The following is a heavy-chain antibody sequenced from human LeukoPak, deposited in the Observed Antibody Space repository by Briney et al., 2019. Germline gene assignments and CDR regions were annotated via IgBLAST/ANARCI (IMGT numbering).Heavy chain of an antibody. CDR1: GGTFSSYA. CDR2: IIPIFGTA. V-gene: IGHV1-69*05. Sequence: GASVKVSCKASGGTFSSYAISWVRQAPGQGLEWMGGIIPIFGTANYAQKFQGRVTITTDESASTAYMELSSLRSEGTAVYYRARDRASSSRFDYWGQGTLVTVSS. D-gene: IGHD6-13*01. J-gene: IGHJ4*02. CDR3: ARDRASSSRFDY.